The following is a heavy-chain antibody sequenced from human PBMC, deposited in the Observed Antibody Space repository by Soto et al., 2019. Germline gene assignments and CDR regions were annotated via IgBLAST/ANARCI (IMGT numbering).Heavy chain of an antibody. Sequence: PSETLSLTCTVSGGSIISSSYYWGWIRQPPGKGLEWIGSIYYSGSTYYNPSLKSRVTVSVDTSKNQFSLELSSVTAADTAVYYCARRGSDGGTGFDPWGQGTLVTVSS. CDR3: ARRGSDGGTGFDP. CDR1: GGSIISSSYY. V-gene: IGHV4-39*01. J-gene: IGHJ5*02. CDR2: IYYSGST. D-gene: IGHD3-16*01.